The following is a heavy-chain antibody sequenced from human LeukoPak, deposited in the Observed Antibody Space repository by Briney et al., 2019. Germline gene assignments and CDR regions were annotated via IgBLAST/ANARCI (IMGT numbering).Heavy chain of an antibody. V-gene: IGHV4-39*01. D-gene: IGHD3-10*01. J-gene: IGHJ4*02. CDR2: IYYSGST. CDR1: GGSISSSSYY. CDR3: ARASPDQYGSGQFDY. Sequence: PSETLSLTCTVSGGSISSSSYYWGWIRQPPGKGLEWIGSIYYSGSTYYNPSLKSRVTISVDTSKNQFSLKLSSVTAADTAVYYCARASPDQYGSGQFDYWGQGTLVTVSS.